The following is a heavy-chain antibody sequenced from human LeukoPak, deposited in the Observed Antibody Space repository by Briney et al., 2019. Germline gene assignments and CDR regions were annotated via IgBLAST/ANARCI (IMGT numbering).Heavy chain of an antibody. CDR3: ARGGCSSTSRYDGY. CDR2: IIPVFGTA. CDR1: GGTFSSYA. D-gene: IGHD2-2*01. Sequence: ASVKVSCKASGGTFSSYAISWVRQAPGQGLEWMGGIIPVFGTANYAQKFQGRVTITADESTSTAYMELSSLRSEDTAVYYCARGGCSSTSRYDGYWGQGTLVTVSS. J-gene: IGHJ4*02. V-gene: IGHV1-69*13.